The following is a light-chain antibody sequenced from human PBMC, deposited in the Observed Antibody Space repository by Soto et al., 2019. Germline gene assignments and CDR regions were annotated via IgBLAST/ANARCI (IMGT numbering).Light chain of an antibody. Sequence: DIQMTQSPSSLSASVGDRVTITCRSSQSISSYLNWYQQKPGKAPKLLIYAASSLQSGVPSRFSGSGSATDFTLTISSLQHEDFATYYCQQSYSIPFTFGHGTKVDIK. CDR2: AAS. CDR3: QQSYSIPFT. J-gene: IGKJ3*01. CDR1: QSISSY. V-gene: IGKV1-39*01.